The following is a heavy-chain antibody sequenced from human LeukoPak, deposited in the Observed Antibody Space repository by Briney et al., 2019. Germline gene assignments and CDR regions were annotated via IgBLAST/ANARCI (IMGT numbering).Heavy chain of an antibody. J-gene: IGHJ3*02. Sequence: SETLSLTCTVSGGSISSTNYYWGWIRQPPGKGLEWIGNIYHSGNTYYNPSLKSRITISVDTSKNQFSLKLSSVTAADTAVYYCARGSGPRSPAAFDIWGQGTMVTVSS. D-gene: IGHD2-15*01. CDR1: GGSISSTNYY. CDR2: IYHSGNT. V-gene: IGHV4-39*01. CDR3: ARGSGPRSPAAFDI.